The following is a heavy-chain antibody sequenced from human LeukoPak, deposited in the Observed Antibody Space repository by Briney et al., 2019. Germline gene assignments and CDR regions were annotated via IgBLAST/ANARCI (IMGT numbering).Heavy chain of an antibody. CDR1: GFTFSSYS. V-gene: IGHV3-64*01. CDR3: ARGIRWASDY. D-gene: IGHD4-23*01. J-gene: IGHJ4*02. Sequence: GGSLRLSCAASGFTFSSYSMVWVRQAPGQRLEYVSGITSNGGTTYYGNSVKGRFTISRDNSKDTLYLQMGSLRTEDMAVYYCARGIRWASDYWGQGTPVTVAS. CDR2: ITSNGGTT.